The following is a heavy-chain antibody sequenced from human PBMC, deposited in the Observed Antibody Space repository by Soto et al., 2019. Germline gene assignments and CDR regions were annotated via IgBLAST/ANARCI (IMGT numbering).Heavy chain of an antibody. CDR2: ILPLLGII. V-gene: IGHV1-69*02. Sequence: GASVKVSCKVSVGTFSRYMINWVRQAPGQGLEWMGRILPLLGIIRHAQKFQGRVTITADKSTSTADMELSSLRSEDTAVYYCARVVKELRFLEWLSFGAFDIWGQGTMVTVAS. D-gene: IGHD3-3*01. J-gene: IGHJ3*02. CDR1: VGTFSRYM. CDR3: ARVVKELRFLEWLSFGAFDI.